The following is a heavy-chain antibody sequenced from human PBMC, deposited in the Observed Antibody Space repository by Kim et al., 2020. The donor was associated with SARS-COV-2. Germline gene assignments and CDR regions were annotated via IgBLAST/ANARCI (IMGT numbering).Heavy chain of an antibody. Sequence: SLKSRVTISVDTSKNQFSLKLSSVTAADTAVYYCAGLLVDIVVVPAASVHWGQGTLVTVSS. J-gene: IGHJ4*02. CDR3: AGLLVDIVVVPAASVH. V-gene: IGHV4-39*01. D-gene: IGHD2-2*01.